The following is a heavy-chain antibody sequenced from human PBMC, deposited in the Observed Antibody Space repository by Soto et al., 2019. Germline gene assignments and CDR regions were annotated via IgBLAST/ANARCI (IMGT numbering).Heavy chain of an antibody. CDR1: GFTFSDYY. D-gene: IGHD6-6*01. CDR2: ISSSGSTI. V-gene: IGHV3-11*01. Sequence: GGSLRLSCAASGFTFSDYYMSWIRQAPGKGLEWVSYISSSGSTIYYADSVKGRFTISRDNAKNSLYLQMNSLRAEDTAVYYCARIPLDIAARSYYYYYMDVWGKGTTVTVSS. CDR3: ARIPLDIAARSYYYYYMDV. J-gene: IGHJ6*03.